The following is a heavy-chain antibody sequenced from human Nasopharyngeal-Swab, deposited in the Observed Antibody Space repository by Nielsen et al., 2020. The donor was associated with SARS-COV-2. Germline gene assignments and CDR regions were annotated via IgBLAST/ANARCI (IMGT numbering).Heavy chain of an antibody. Sequence: GGSLRLSCAASGFTFSSYAMSWVRQAPGKGLEWVSAISGSGGSTYYADSVKGRFTISRDNSKNTLYLQMNSLRAEDTAVYYCARPRRNYYDSSGYYPDAFDIWGQGTMVTVSS. CDR3: ARPRRNYYDSSGYYPDAFDI. CDR1: GFTFSSYA. J-gene: IGHJ3*02. D-gene: IGHD3-22*01. CDR2: ISGSGGST. V-gene: IGHV3-23*01.